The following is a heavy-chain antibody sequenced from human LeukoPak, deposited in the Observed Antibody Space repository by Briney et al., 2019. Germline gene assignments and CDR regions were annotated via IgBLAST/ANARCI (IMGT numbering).Heavy chain of an antibody. J-gene: IGHJ4*02. D-gene: IGHD1-1*01. CDR1: GYTFTSYG. CDR2: ISVNNDNT. V-gene: IGHV1-18*01. Sequence: ASVKVSCKASGYTFTSYGITWVRQAPGQGLEWMGWISVNNDNTNYAQKFQGRVTMTTDTSTSTAYMELRSLRSDDTAVYYCARRRDDPKFDYWGQGTLVTVSS. CDR3: ARRRDDPKFDY.